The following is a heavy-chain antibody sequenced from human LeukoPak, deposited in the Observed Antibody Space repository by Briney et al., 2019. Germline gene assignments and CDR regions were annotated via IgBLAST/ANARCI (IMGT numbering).Heavy chain of an antibody. J-gene: IGHJ4*02. V-gene: IGHV3-64D*06. D-gene: IGHD4/OR15-4a*01. CDR3: VRYLT. CDR2: ITTNGLST. CDR1: GFSFSTSA. Sequence: PGRALRLSCSASGFSFSTSAMHWVRQAPGKGPQFVSAITTNGLSTYYADSVKGIFTISRDNSKRTLDLQMSSLRAEGTAVYYCVRYLTWGQGPLVTVSS.